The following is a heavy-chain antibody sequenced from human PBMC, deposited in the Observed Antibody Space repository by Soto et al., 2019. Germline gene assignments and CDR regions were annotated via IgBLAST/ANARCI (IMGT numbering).Heavy chain of an antibody. CDR2: ISSSSSYI. CDR3: ARDRFSGWQGDAFDI. Sequence: GGSLRLSCAASGFTFSSYSMNWVRQAPGKGLEWVSSISSSSSYIYYADSVKGRSTISRDNAKNSLYLQMNSLRAEDTAVYYCARDRFSGWQGDAFDIWGQGTMVTVSS. J-gene: IGHJ3*02. V-gene: IGHV3-21*01. CDR1: GFTFSSYS. D-gene: IGHD6-19*01.